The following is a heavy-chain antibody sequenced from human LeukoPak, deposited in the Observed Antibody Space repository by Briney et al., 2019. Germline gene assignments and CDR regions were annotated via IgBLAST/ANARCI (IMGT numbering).Heavy chain of an antibody. CDR3: ARHPDYNCSGGSCQRRAFDI. J-gene: IGHJ3*02. CDR1: GGSIDTYY. D-gene: IGHD2-15*01. V-gene: IGHV4-59*08. CDR2: IYYSGST. Sequence: SETLSLTCTVSGGSIDTYYWSWIRQPPGKGLEWIGYIYYSGSTNYNPSLRSRVTISVDTSKNQFSLELRSVTAADTAVYYCARHPDYNCSGGSCQRRAFDIWGQGIMVAVSS.